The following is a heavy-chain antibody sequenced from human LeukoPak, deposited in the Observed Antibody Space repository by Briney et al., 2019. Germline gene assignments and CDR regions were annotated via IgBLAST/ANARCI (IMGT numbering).Heavy chain of an antibody. CDR1: GASMSSSSYH. CDR3: ARGEDGDYYFQH. J-gene: IGHJ1*01. D-gene: IGHD4-17*01. CDR2: INHSGSS. V-gene: IGHV4-39*07. Sequence: SETLSLTCTVSGASMSSSSYHWGWIRQPPGKGLEWIGEINHSGSSNYNPSLKSRVTISVDTSKNQFSLKLSSVTAADTAVYYCARGEDGDYYFQHWGQGTLVTVSS.